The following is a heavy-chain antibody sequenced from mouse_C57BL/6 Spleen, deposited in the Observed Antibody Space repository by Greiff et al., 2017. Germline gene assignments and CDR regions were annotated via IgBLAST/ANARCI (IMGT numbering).Heavy chain of an antibody. CDR2: ISYDGSN. CDR1: GYSITSGYY. V-gene: IGHV3-6*01. CDR3: ARAGSSYDAMDY. Sequence: EVQLVESGPGLVKPSQSLSLTCSVTGYSITSGYYWNWIRQFPGNKLEWMGYISYDGSNNYNPSLKNRISITRDTSKNQFFLKLNSVPTEDTATYYCARAGSSYDAMDYWGQGTSVTVSS. J-gene: IGHJ4*01. D-gene: IGHD1-1*01.